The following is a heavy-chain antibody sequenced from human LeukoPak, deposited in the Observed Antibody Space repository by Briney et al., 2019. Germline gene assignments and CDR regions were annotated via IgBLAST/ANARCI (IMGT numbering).Heavy chain of an antibody. CDR1: GSSFSTYG. Sequence: GGSLRLSCAASGSSFSTYGMHWVRQAPGKGLEWVAGVSNDGTSKYYADSVKGRFTISRDNAKNSLYLQMNSLRAEDTAVYYCARDHSLYCSGGSCYSLNYWGQGTLVTVSS. D-gene: IGHD2-15*01. CDR2: VSNDGTSK. J-gene: IGHJ4*02. V-gene: IGHV3-30*03. CDR3: ARDHSLYCSGGSCYSLNY.